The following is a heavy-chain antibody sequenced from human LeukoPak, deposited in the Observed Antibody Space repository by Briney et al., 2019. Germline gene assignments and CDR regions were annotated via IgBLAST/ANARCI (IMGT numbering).Heavy chain of an antibody. CDR2: ISGSGDST. CDR3: AKLPSMVRGVPDY. CDR1: GFTFSSYA. Sequence: GGSLRLSCAASGFTFSSYAMSWVRQAPGKGLEWVSAISGSGDSTYYADSVKGRFTISRDNSKNTLYLQMNSLRAEDTAVYYCAKLPSMVRGVPDYWGQGTLVTVSS. D-gene: IGHD3-10*01. V-gene: IGHV3-23*01. J-gene: IGHJ4*02.